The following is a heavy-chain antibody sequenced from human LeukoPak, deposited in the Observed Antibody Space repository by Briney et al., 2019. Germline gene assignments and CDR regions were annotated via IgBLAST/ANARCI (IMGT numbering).Heavy chain of an antibody. V-gene: IGHV4-4*09. Sequence: PSVTLSLTCTVSGGSISSYYWSWIRQPPGKGLEWIGYIYTSGSTNYNPSLKSRVTISVDTSKNQFSLKLSSVTAADTAVYYCARHPTIRFLEWLLDVWGKGTTVTVSS. CDR2: IYTSGST. CDR3: ARHPTIRFLEWLLDV. CDR1: GGSISSYY. D-gene: IGHD3-3*01. J-gene: IGHJ6*04.